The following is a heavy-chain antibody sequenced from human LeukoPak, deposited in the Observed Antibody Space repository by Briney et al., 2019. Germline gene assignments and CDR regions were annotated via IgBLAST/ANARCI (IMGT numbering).Heavy chain of an antibody. CDR2: ISYSGRT. CDR1: GGSTSSSSFY. V-gene: IGHV4-39*01. Sequence: SETLSLTCTVSGGSTSSSSFYWGWVRQPPGKGLECIGRISYSGRTYYNPSLQSRVTISVDTSKNQFSLRLSSVTAADTAVYYCARLRAYYYDSSGYYNFDFWGQGTLVTVSS. D-gene: IGHD3-22*01. CDR3: ARLRAYYYDSSGYYNFDF. J-gene: IGHJ4*02.